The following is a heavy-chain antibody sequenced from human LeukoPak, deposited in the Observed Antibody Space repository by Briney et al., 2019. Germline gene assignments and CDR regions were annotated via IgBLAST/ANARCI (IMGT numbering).Heavy chain of an antibody. J-gene: IGHJ6*02. CDR2: IWYDGSNK. Sequence: GGSLRLSCAASGFTFSSYGMHWVRQAPGKGLEWVAVIWYDGSNKYYADSVKGRFTISRDNSKNTLYLQMNSLRAEDTAVYYCAREANCSSTSCYDGFNYYYCYGMDVWGQGTTVTVSS. V-gene: IGHV3-33*01. CDR3: AREANCSSTSCYDGFNYYYCYGMDV. D-gene: IGHD2-2*01. CDR1: GFTFSSYG.